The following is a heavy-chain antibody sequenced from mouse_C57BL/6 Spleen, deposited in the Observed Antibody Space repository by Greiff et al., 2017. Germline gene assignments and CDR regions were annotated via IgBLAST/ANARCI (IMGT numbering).Heavy chain of an antibody. CDR1: GFTFTDYY. J-gene: IGHJ2*01. CDR3: ARYRDSSYRDFDY. Sequence: DVMLVESGGGLVQPGGSLSLSCAASGFTFTDYYMSWVRQPPGKALEWLGFIRNKANGYTTEYSASVKGRFTISRANSQSILYLQMNALRAEDSATYYCARYRDSSYRDFDYRGPSTTLTFSS. V-gene: IGHV7-3*01. D-gene: IGHD1-1*01. CDR2: IRNKANGYTT.